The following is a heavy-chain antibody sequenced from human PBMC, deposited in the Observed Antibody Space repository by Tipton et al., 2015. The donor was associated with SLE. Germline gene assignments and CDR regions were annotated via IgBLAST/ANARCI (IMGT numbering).Heavy chain of an antibody. D-gene: IGHD4-11*01. V-gene: IGHV4-4*08. J-gene: IGHJ6*02. Sequence: GLVKPSETLSLTCTVSGGSITGYYWSWIRQSPGKGLEWIGYIYTSGSTNYNPSLKSRVTMSVETSKNQFSLRLSSVTAADTAVYYCARVGDNNYDVWGQGTTVTVSS. CDR3: ARVGDNNYDV. CDR2: IYTSGST. CDR1: GGSITGYY.